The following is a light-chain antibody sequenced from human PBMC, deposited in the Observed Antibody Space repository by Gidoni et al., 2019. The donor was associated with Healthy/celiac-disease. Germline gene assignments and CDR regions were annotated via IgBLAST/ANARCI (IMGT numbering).Light chain of an antibody. J-gene: IGLJ3*02. Sequence: QSVLTPQPPAPGPPGQRVTIPCSGRSSNIGSNYVYCYQQLPGTAPKLLIYRNNQRPSGVPDRFSGSESGTSASLAISGLRSEDEADYYCAAWDDSLSGRWVFGGGTKLTV. CDR3: AAWDDSLSGRWV. CDR2: RNN. CDR1: SSNIGSNY. V-gene: IGLV1-47*01.